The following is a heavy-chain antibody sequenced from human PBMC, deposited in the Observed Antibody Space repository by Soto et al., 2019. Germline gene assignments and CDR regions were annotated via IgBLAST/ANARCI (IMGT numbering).Heavy chain of an antibody. CDR1: GGSISSHY. Sequence: SETLSLTCTVSGGSISSHYWSWVRQAPGKGLEWIGHICYRGSTNYNPSLRSRSTISVDASKSQFSLKLNSVTTADTAVYYCARDGREASGMDVWGQGTKVTVSS. CDR3: ARDGREASGMDV. D-gene: IGHD1-26*01. V-gene: IGHV4-59*11. CDR2: ICYRGST. J-gene: IGHJ6*02.